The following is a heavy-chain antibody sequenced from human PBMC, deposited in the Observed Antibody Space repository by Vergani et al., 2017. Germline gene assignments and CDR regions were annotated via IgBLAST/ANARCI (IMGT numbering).Heavy chain of an antibody. Sequence: EVQLVESGGGLVQPGGSLRLSCAASGFTFSSYWMSWVRQAPGKGLEWVANIKQDGSEKYYVDSVKGRFTISRDNAKNSLYLQMNSLRAEDTAVYYCAREGAVAGSLYYYSMDVWGQGTTVTVSS. J-gene: IGHJ6*02. CDR1: GFTFSSYW. V-gene: IGHV3-7*01. CDR2: IKQDGSEK. D-gene: IGHD6-19*01. CDR3: AREGAVAGSLYYYSMDV.